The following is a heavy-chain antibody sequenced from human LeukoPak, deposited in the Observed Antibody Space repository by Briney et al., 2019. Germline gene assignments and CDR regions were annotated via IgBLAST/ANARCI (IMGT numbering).Heavy chain of an antibody. V-gene: IGHV3-21*01. J-gene: IGHJ4*02. D-gene: IGHD6-13*01. Sequence: GGSLRLSCAASGFTFSSYSMNWVRQAPGKGLEWVSSISSSSCYKYYADSVKGRFTISRDNAKNSLYLQMNSLRAEDTAVYYCAREGLYSSSWFDYWGQGTLVTVSS. CDR2: ISSSSCYK. CDR3: AREGLYSSSWFDY. CDR1: GFTFSSYS.